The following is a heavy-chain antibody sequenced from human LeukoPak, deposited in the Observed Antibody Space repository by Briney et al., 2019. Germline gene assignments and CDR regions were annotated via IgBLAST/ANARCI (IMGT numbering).Heavy chain of an antibody. D-gene: IGHD2-2*01. J-gene: IGHJ6*02. V-gene: IGHV4-59*01. Sequence: PSETLSLTCSVSGGSISSYYWSWIRQPPGKGLEWIGYIYYSGSTNYNPSLKSRVTISVDTSKNQFSLKLSSVTAADTAVYYCARLYCSSTSCYHYGMDVWGQGTTVTVSS. CDR3: ARLYCSSTSCYHYGMDV. CDR1: GGSISSYY. CDR2: IYYSGST.